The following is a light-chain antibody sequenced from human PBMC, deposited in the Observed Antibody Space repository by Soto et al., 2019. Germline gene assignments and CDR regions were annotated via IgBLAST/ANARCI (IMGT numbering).Light chain of an antibody. CDR2: WAS. CDR1: QTVLYSPNNKDY. CDR3: QQYYSTIT. V-gene: IGKV4-1*01. Sequence: DIVMTQSPDSLAVSLGERATINCKSSQTVLYSPNNKDYLAWYQQKPGQPPKLLIYWASTRESGVPDRFSGSGSGTAFTLTISSLQAEDVAVYSCQQYYSTITFGQGTRLEIK. J-gene: IGKJ5*01.